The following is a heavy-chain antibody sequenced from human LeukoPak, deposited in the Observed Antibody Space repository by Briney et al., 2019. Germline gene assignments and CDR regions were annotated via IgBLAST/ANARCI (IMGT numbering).Heavy chain of an antibody. J-gene: IGHJ5*02. CDR3: ARKEGGQLVNTRRWFDP. Sequence: GSLRLSCAASGFTFSSYWMHWVRQAPGKGLEWIGSIYYSGSTYYNPSLKSRVTISVDTSKNQFSLKLRSVTAADTAVYYCARKEGGQLVNTRRWFDPWGQGTLVTVSS. V-gene: IGHV4-39*07. CDR1: GFTFSSYW. CDR2: IYYSGST. D-gene: IGHD6-13*01.